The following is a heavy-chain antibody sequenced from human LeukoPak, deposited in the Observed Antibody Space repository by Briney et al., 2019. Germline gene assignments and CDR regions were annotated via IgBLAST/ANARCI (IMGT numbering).Heavy chain of an antibody. CDR3: ARVLYTSDCYRWFDP. CDR2: IYHSGST. J-gene: IGHJ5*02. V-gene: IGHV4-38-2*02. D-gene: IGHD2-21*02. Sequence: SETLSLTCTVSGYSISSGYYWGWIRQPPGKGLEWIGSIYHSGSTYYNPSLKSRVTISVDTSKNQFSLKLSSVTAADTAVYYCARVLYTSDCYRWFDPWGQGTLVTVSS. CDR1: GYSISSGYY.